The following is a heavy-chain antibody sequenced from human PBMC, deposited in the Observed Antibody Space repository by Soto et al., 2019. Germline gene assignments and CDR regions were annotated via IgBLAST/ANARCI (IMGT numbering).Heavy chain of an antibody. CDR3: ARDSLTGKYFDY. CDR2: IKQDGSEK. D-gene: IGHD7-27*01. V-gene: IGHV3-7*01. CDR1: GFTFSSYW. Sequence: GGSLRLSCAASGFTFSSYWMSWVRQAPGKGLEWVANIKQDGSEKYYVDSVKGRFTICRDNAKISLYLQMNSLRAEDAAVYYCARDSLTGKYFDYWGQGALVTVSS. J-gene: IGHJ4*02.